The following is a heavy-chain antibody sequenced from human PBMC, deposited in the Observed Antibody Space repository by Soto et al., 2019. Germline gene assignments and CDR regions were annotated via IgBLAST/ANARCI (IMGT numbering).Heavy chain of an antibody. CDR1: GFTFSSYG. J-gene: IGHJ6*02. V-gene: IGHV3-33*01. Sequence: LRLSCAASGFTFSSYGMHWVRQAPGKGLEWVAVIWYDGSNKYYADSVKGRFTISRDNSKNTLYLQMNSLRAEDTAVYYCARGPTPYYDILTGYYTGPLYYGMDVWGQGTTVTV. D-gene: IGHD3-9*01. CDR3: ARGPTPYYDILTGYYTGPLYYGMDV. CDR2: IWYDGSNK.